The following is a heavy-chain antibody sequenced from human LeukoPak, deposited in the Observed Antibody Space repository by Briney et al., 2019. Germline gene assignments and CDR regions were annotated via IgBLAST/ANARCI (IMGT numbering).Heavy chain of an antibody. CDR1: GGSLSSYY. CDR3: ARDPGSSGYWYFDL. CDR2: IYNNGRT. V-gene: IGHV4-59*01. D-gene: IGHD6-19*01. Sequence: SETLSLTCTVSGGSLSSYYWSWLRQPPGEGLEWIGYIYNNGRTNYNPSLKSRVTISVDTSKNQFSLRLTSVTAADTAVYYCARDPGSSGYWYFDLWGRGTLVTVSS. J-gene: IGHJ2*01.